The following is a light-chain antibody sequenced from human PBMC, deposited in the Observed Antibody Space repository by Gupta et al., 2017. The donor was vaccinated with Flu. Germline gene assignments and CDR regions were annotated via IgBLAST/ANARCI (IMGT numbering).Light chain of an antibody. CDR2: AVT. Sequence: DVVIYTSAPWYQQRPGPAPGLIIYAVTNRPSGISDRFSGSRSGNTASLTISGLQAEDEADYYCNSYDSTSNLDVVFGGGTKLTVL. CDR1: DVVIYTS. J-gene: IGLJ2*01. CDR3: NSYDSTSNLDVV. V-gene: IGLV2-14*04.